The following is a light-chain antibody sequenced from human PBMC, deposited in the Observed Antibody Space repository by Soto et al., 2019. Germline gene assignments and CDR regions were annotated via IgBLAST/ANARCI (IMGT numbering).Light chain of an antibody. CDR1: SSDVGYYDY. CDR3: SSYAGSNNFV. V-gene: IGLV2-8*01. CDR2: EVT. J-gene: IGLJ1*01. Sequence: QSVLTQPPSASGFPGQSVTISCTGTSSDVGYYDYVSWYQQHPGKAPKLVIYEVTKRPSGVPDRVSASKYGNTASLTVSGLRAEDEADYYCSSYAGSNNFVFGSGTKLTVL.